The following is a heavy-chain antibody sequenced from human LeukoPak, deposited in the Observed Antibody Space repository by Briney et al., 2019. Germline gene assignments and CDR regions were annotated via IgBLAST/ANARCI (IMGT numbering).Heavy chain of an antibody. CDR3: ARGGSSWPRFDY. Sequence: GGSLRLSCAASGFTVSSNYMSWVRQAPGKGLEWVSVIYSGGSTYYADSVKGRFTFSRDNSKNTLYLQMNSLRAEDTAVYYCARGGSSWPRFDYWGQGTLVTVSS. D-gene: IGHD6-13*01. J-gene: IGHJ4*02. V-gene: IGHV3-53*01. CDR2: IYSGGST. CDR1: GFTVSSNY.